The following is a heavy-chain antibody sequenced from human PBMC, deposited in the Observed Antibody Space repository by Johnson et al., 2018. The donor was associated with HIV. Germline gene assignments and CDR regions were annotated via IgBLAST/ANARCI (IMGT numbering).Heavy chain of an antibody. Sequence: VQLVESGGGVVQPGGSLRLSCAASGFTFSSYGMSWVRQAPGKGLEWVSGITGTVGSTYYADSVKGRFTISRDNSKNTLYLQMHSLRADDMGVYYCARAFSSGWYPHDAFDIWGQGTMVTVSS. CDR1: GFTFSSYG. J-gene: IGHJ3*02. CDR2: ITGTVGST. V-gene: IGHV3-23*04. CDR3: ARAFSSGWYPHDAFDI. D-gene: IGHD6-19*01.